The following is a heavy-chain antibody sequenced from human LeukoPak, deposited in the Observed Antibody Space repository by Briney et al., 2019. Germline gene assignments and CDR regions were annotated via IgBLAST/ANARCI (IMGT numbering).Heavy chain of an antibody. V-gene: IGHV3-74*01. D-gene: IGHD4-17*01. CDR1: GFTFSSYW. CDR3: ARDLSYGDYEPPFDY. J-gene: IGHJ4*02. Sequence: PGGSLRLSCAASGFTFSSYWMHWVRQAPGKGLVWVSRINTDGSSTSYADSVKGRFTISRDNAKNTLYLQMNSLRAEDTAVYYCARDLSYGDYEPPFDYWGQGTLVTVSS. CDR2: INTDGSST.